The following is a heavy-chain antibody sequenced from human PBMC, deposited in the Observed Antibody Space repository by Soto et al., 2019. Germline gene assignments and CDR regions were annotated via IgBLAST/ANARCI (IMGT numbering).Heavy chain of an antibody. D-gene: IGHD3-22*01. J-gene: IGHJ5*01. V-gene: IGHV1-18*01. CDR2: ISADNGNT. Sequence: LVKGSCKGSGYAITTNGSGWVRQETGQGLEWMGWISADNGNTNYAQNVQGRVTMTTDTSTSTAFMELRSLRSDDTAVYFCARDLGYDRSGYYDSWGQGTLVTVSS. CDR3: ARDLGYDRSGYYDS. CDR1: GYAITTNG.